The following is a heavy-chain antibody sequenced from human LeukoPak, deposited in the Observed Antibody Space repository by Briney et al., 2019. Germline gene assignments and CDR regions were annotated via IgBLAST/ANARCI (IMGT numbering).Heavy chain of an antibody. CDR2: ISAYNGNT. V-gene: IGHV1-18*01. CDR3: ARGADYYDSSGYRPFDI. D-gene: IGHD3-22*01. Sequence: ASVKVSCKASGYTFTSYGISWVRQAPGQGLEWMGWISAYNGNTNYAQKFQGRVTMTRDTSISTAYMELSRLRSDDTAVYYCARGADYYDSSGYRPFDIWGQGTMVTVSS. CDR1: GYTFTSYG. J-gene: IGHJ3*02.